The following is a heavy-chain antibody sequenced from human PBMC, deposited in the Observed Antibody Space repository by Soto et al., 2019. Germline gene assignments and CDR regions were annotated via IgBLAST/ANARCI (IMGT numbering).Heavy chain of an antibody. D-gene: IGHD3-10*01. CDR3: AKDFPIIMVRAVISTNY. CDR1: GVTFSSYA. CDR2: ISGSGGST. J-gene: IGHJ4*02. V-gene: IGHV3-23*01. Sequence: GGSLSLCCAASGVTFSSYAMSWVRQAPGKGLEWVSAISGSGGSTYYADSVKGRFTISRDNSKNTLYLQMDSLRAEDTAVYYCAKDFPIIMVRAVISTNYRGQAALGT.